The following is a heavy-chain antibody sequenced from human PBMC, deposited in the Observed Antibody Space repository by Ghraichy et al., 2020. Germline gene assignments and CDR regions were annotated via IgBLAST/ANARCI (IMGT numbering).Heavy chain of an antibody. J-gene: IGHJ6*02. Sequence: SETLSLTCTVSGGSISSGGYYWSWIRQHPGKGLEWIGYIYYSGSTYYNPSLKSRVTISVDTSKNQFSLKLSSVTAADTAVYYCARSNFFFYYYYGMDVWGQGTTVTVSS. CDR2: IYYSGST. CDR3: ARSNFFFYYYYGMDV. CDR1: GGSISSGGYY. D-gene: IGHD1-1*01. V-gene: IGHV4-31*03.